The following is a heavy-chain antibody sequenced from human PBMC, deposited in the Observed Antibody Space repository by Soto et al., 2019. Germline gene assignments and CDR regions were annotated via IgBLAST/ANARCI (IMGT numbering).Heavy chain of an antibody. CDR2: ISGGSSSV. D-gene: IGHD2-15*01. J-gene: IGHJ6*02. CDR3: ARDRIINSYYYGMDV. V-gene: IGHV3-48*02. Sequence: GGSLRLSCAASGFTFSNSNMNWVRQAPGKGLEWVSYISGGSSSVYYADSVKGRFAISRDNGKNSLFLQMNSLRDEDTAIYYCARDRIINSYYYGMDVWGQGTTVTV. CDR1: GFTFSNSN.